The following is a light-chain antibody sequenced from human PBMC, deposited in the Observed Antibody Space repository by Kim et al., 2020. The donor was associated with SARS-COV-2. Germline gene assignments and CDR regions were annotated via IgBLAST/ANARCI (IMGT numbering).Light chain of an antibody. CDR3: LLSESGTAV. J-gene: IGLJ2*01. CDR1: TGPVIMGHW. V-gene: IGLV7-46*01. Sequence: PGGTVPVTGCSSTGPVIMGHWPYWVQQKLGQAPRTLIYGTRSKHSWTPARFSGSLLGGKAALTLAGAQPEDGADSYCLLSESGTAVFGGGTQLTV. CDR2: GTR.